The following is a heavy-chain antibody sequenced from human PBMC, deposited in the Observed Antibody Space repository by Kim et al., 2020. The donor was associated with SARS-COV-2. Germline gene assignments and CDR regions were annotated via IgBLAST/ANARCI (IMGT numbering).Heavy chain of an antibody. J-gene: IGHJ3*02. Sequence: GRFTISRDNSKHTLYLQMNSLRAEDTAVYYCASLYYYGSGSYYSYDAFDIWGQGTMVTVSS. V-gene: IGHV3-30*01. D-gene: IGHD3-10*01. CDR3: ASLYYYGSGSYYSYDAFDI.